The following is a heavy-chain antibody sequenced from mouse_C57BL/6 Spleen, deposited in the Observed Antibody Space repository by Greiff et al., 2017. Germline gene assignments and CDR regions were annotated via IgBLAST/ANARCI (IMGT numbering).Heavy chain of an antibody. CDR3: ARAVVALDY. D-gene: IGHD1-1*01. CDR2: ISYDGSN. J-gene: IGHJ2*01. CDR1: GYSITSGYY. Sequence: EVQLVESGPGLVKPSQSLSLTCSVTGYSITSGYYWNWIRQFPGNKLEWMGYISYDGSNNYNPSLKNRISITRDTSKNQFFLKLNSVTTEDTATYYCARAVVALDYWGQGTTLTVSS. V-gene: IGHV3-6*01.